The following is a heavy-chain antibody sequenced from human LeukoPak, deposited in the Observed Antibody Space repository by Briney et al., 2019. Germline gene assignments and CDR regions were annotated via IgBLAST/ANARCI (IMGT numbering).Heavy chain of an antibody. V-gene: IGHV4-39*07. CDR2: IYYSGST. J-gene: IGHJ4*02. Sequence: SETLSLTCTVSGGSISSSSYYWGWIRQPPGKGLEWIGSIYYSGSTYYNPSLKSRVTISVDTSKNQFSLKLSSVTAADTAVYYCARARGTSAAMASFLDFDYWGQGTLVTVSS. D-gene: IGHD5-18*01. CDR1: GGSISSSSYY. CDR3: ARARGTSAAMASFLDFDY.